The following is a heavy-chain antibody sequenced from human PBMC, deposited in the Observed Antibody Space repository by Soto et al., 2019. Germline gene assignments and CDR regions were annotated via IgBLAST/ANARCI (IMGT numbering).Heavy chain of an antibody. CDR2: ISGSGGST. Sequence: GSLRLSCAASGFTFSSYAMSWVRQAPGKGLEWVSTISGSGGSTYYADSVKGRFTISRDNSKNTLYLQMNSLRAEDTAVYYCAKVYSSSWYVHYFDYWGQGTLVTVSS. V-gene: IGHV3-23*01. CDR3: AKVYSSSWYVHYFDY. J-gene: IGHJ4*02. D-gene: IGHD6-13*01. CDR1: GFTFSSYA.